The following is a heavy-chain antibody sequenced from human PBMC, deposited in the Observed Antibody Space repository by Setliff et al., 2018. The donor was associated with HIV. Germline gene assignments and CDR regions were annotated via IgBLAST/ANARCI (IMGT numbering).Heavy chain of an antibody. CDR3: ARYRRDDYYLTAYFDS. V-gene: IGHV4-34*01. Sequence: PGGSLRLSCAASGFTFSTYSMNWVRQAPGKGLEWIGEITHRGITDYNPSLKSRVTISVDTSKNQFSLKLSSLTAADTAVYYCARYRRDDYYLTAYFDSWGQGTLVTVSS. CDR2: ITHRGIT. J-gene: IGHJ4*02. CDR1: GFTFSTYS. D-gene: IGHD1-26*01.